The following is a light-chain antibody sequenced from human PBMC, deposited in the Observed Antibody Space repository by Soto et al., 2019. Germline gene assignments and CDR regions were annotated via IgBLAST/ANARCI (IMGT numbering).Light chain of an antibody. J-gene: IGKJ3*01. CDR1: QSVSSY. CDR3: QQRNYWPRSFT. CDR2: DTS. Sequence: EIVLTQSPATLSLSPGERATLSCRASQSVSSYLAWYQQQPGQAPRLLIYDTSKRSTGTPARFSGSGSGADFTLTISSLEPEDFAVCYCQQRNYWPRSFTFGPGTKVDIK. V-gene: IGKV3-11*01.